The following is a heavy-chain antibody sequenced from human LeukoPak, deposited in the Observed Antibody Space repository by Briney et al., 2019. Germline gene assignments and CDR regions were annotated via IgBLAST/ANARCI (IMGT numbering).Heavy chain of an antibody. V-gene: IGHV4-34*01. D-gene: IGHD3-10*01. J-gene: IGHJ6*02. CDR2: INHSGST. CDR1: GGSFSGYY. CDR3: ARSRPYGSGSYYRYYYYYGMDV. Sequence: PSETLSLTCAVYGGSFSGYYWSWIRQPPGKGLEWIGEINHSGSTNYNPSLKSRVTISVDTSKNQFSLKLSSVTAADTAVYYCARSRPYGSGSYYRYYYYYGMDVWGQGTTVTVSS.